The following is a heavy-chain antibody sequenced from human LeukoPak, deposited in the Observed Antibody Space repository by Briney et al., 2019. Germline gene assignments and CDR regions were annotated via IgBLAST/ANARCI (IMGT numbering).Heavy chain of an antibody. CDR3: ARGRRKGIAAAGIFDY. CDR2: IYYSGST. J-gene: IGHJ4*02. D-gene: IGHD6-13*01. CDR1: GGSISSSGYY. Sequence: SETLSLTCTVSGGSISSSGYYWGWIRQPPGKGLEWIGSIYYSGSTYYNPSLKSRVTISVDTSKNQFSLKLSSVTAADTAVYYCARGRRKGIAAAGIFDYWGQGTLVTVSS. V-gene: IGHV4-39*02.